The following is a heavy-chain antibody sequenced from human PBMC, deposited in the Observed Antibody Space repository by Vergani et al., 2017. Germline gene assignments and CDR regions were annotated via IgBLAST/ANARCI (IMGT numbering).Heavy chain of an antibody. CDR2: IYRSGGA. Sequence: VRLQESGPGLVKPSETLSLTCSVSGGSMSGYYWSWIRQPPGKGLEWIGNIYRSGGAYYNPSLKGRVTISVDTSKNQFSLEVTSVTATNPAIYFCARTESFILRYFHWSLWGQGALVTVSS. J-gene: IGHJ4*02. V-gene: IGHV4-4*08. CDR1: GGSMSGYY. CDR3: ARTESFILRYFHWSL. D-gene: IGHD3-9*01.